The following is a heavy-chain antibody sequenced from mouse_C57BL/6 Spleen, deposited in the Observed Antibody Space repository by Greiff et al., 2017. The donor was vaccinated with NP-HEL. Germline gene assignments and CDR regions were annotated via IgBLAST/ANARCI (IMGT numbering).Heavy chain of an antibody. CDR3: ARDMVTTRGPCAY. V-gene: IGHV5-4*01. J-gene: IGHJ3*01. CDR2: ISDGGSYT. CDR1: GFTFSSYA. Sequence: EVHLVESGGGLVKPGGSLKLSCAASGFTFSSYAMSWVRQTPEKRLEWVATISDGGSYTYYPANVKGRFTISRDNSKNNLYLQMSDLKSEYTAMYYCARDMVTTRGPCAYWGQGTLVTVSA. D-gene: IGHD2-2*01.